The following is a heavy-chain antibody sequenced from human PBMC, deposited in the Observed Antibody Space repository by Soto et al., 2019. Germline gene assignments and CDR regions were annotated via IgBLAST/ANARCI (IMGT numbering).Heavy chain of an antibody. CDR2: IHFGGTT. Sequence: SETLSLTCAVSGYSITSSTFWGWIRQPPGKGLEWIGSIHFGGTTYYDPSLKSRVTILLDTSRNKFSLKLSSVTAADTAVYYCARAFTAMGLFDYWGPGTLVTVSS. CDR3: ARAFTAMGLFDY. CDR1: GYSITSSTF. D-gene: IGHD5-18*01. J-gene: IGHJ4*02. V-gene: IGHV4-38-2*01.